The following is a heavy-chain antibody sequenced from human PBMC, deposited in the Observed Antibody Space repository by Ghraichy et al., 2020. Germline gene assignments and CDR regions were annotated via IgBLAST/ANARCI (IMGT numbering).Heavy chain of an antibody. D-gene: IGHD1-26*01. Sequence: GESLNISCAASGFTLRVYAMSWVRKAQGKGLEWVSSIDSGGATTHYADSVRGRFTISTDHSKNTLYMQLNRLRAEDTAVYYCAKGGVGATSRDFDYLGQGPLVTFSS. CDR1: GFTLRVYA. CDR2: IDSGGATT. J-gene: IGHJ4*02. CDR3: AKGGVGATSRDFDY. V-gene: IGHV3-23*01.